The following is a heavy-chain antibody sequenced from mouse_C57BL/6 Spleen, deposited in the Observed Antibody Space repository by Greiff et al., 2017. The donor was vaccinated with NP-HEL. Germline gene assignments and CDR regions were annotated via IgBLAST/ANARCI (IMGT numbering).Heavy chain of an antibody. Sequence: DVMLVESGGDLVKPGGSLKLSCAASGFTFSSYGMSWVRQTPDKRLEWVATISSGGSYTYYPDSVKGRFTISRDNAKNTLYLQMSSLKSEDTAMYYCARQTPGWYFDVWGTGTTVTVSS. CDR2: ISSGGSYT. CDR3: ARQTPGWYFDV. CDR1: GFTFSSYG. V-gene: IGHV5-6*02. J-gene: IGHJ1*03.